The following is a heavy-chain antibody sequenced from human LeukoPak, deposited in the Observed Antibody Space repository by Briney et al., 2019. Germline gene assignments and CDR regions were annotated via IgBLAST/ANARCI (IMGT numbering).Heavy chain of an antibody. D-gene: IGHD3-16*02. CDR3: AFGGVIAWYFDY. CDR2: MKQDGTES. J-gene: IGHJ4*02. Sequence: PGGSLRLSCVASGFTFSFYWMSWARQAPGKGLEWVANMKQDGTESQYVDSVKGRFTISRDSAKNSVHLQMNSLRAEDTAVYYCAFGGVIAWYFDYWGQGTLVTVSS. V-gene: IGHV3-7*01. CDR1: GFTFSFYW.